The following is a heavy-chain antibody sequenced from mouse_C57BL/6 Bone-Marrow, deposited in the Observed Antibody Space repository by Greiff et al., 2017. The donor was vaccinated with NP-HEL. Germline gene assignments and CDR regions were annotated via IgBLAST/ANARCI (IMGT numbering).Heavy chain of an antibody. CDR3: ARSSYDYEAMDY. CDR1: GYTFTDYY. CDR2: INPYNGGT. V-gene: IGHV1-19*01. Sequence: VQLKQSGPVLVKPGASVKMSCKASGYTFTDYYLNWVQQSHGKSLEWIGVINPYNGGTSYNQKFKGKATLTVDKSSSTAYMELNSLTSEDSAVYYCARSSYDYEAMDYWGQGTSVTVSS. D-gene: IGHD1-1*01. J-gene: IGHJ4*01.